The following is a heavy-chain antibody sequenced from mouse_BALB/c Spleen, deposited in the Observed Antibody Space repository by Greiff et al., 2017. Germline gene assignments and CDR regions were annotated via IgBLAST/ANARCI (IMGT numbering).Heavy chain of an antibody. CDR3: ARSLYYGIVAGAWFAY. CDR1: GFNIKDYY. CDR2: IDPENGNT. D-gene: IGHD1-1*01. Sequence: EVQLQQSGAELVRPGALVKLSCKASGFNIKDYYMHWVKQRPEQGLEWIGWIDPENGNTIYDPKFQGKASITADTSSNTAYLQLSSLTSEDTAVYYCARSLYYGIVAGAWFAYWGQGTLVTVSA. J-gene: IGHJ3*01. V-gene: IGHV14-1*02.